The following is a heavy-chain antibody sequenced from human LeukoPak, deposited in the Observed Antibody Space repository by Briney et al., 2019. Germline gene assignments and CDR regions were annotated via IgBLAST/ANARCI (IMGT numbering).Heavy chain of an antibody. Sequence: PSETLSLTCAVYGGSFSGYYWSWIRQPPGKGLEWIGEINHSGSTNYNPSLKSRVTISVDTSKNQFSLKLSSVTAADTAVYYCARGRGWITIFGVGPPTIGFDPCGQGTLVTVSS. CDR3: ARGRGWITIFGVGPPTIGFDP. J-gene: IGHJ5*02. CDR1: GGSFSGYY. CDR2: INHSGST. D-gene: IGHD3-3*01. V-gene: IGHV4-34*01.